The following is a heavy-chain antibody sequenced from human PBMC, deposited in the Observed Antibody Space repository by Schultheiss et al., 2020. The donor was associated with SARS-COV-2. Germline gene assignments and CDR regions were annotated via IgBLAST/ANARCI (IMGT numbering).Heavy chain of an antibody. J-gene: IGHJ4*02. V-gene: IGHV3-23*01. Sequence: GGSLRLSCAASGFTFSSYAMSWVRQAPGKGLEWVSTFTCCGGTTYYADSVKGRFTISRDNSKHTLHLQVNSLRAEDTAVYYCAKGRFGVVIGYFDYWGQGTLVTVSS. CDR3: AKGRFGVVIGYFDY. D-gene: IGHD3-3*01. CDR1: GFTFSSYA. CDR2: FTCCGGTT.